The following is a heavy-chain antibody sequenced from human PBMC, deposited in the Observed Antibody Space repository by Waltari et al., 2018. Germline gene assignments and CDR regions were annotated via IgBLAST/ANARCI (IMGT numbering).Heavy chain of an antibody. CDR2: FTWNSANI. CDR3: AKGGGFRDAFDI. Sequence: EMQLVESGGGLVQPGRSLRLSCAASGFTFANYAMNWVRQVPGKGLEWVSGFTWNSANIGYADSVHGRFTISRDNAKYSLYLQLNSLIAEDTALYYCAKGGGFRDAFDILGQGTMVTVSS. CDR1: GFTFANYA. V-gene: IGHV3-9*01. J-gene: IGHJ3*02. D-gene: IGHD1-26*01.